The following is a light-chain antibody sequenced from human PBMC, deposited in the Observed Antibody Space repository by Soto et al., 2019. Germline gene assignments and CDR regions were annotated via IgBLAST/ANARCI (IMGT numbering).Light chain of an antibody. V-gene: IGLV2-14*01. CDR1: SSDVVGYNY. Sequence: QSALTQPASVSGSPGQSITISCTGTSSDVVGYNYVSWYQQHPGKAPKLMIYDVSNRPSGVSNRFSGSKSGNTASLTISGLQADDEADYYCGSYTSSTTSYVFGTGTKLTVL. J-gene: IGLJ1*01. CDR2: DVS. CDR3: GSYTSSTTSYV.